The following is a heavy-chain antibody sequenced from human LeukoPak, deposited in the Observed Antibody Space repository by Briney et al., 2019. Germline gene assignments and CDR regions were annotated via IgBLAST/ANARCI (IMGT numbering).Heavy chain of an antibody. V-gene: IGHV3-9*01. D-gene: IGHD2-2*01. Sequence: GRSLRLSCAASGFTFDDYAMHWVRQAPGKGLEWVSSISWNSVAIGYADSVKGRFTISRDNSKNTLYLQMNSLRAEDTAVYYCARDLWGYCSSTSCSSNWFDPWGQGTLVTVSS. J-gene: IGHJ5*02. CDR3: ARDLWGYCSSTSCSSNWFDP. CDR1: GFTFDDYA. CDR2: ISWNSVAI.